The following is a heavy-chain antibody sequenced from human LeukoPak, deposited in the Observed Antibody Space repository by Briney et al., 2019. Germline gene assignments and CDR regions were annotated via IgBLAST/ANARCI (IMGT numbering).Heavy chain of an antibody. V-gene: IGHV3-23*01. Sequence: GGSLRLSCVASGFTFSSYALSWVRQAPGKRLEWVSTISVSGGSTYYADSVKGRFTISRDNSKNTLFLQMNSLRAEDTAVYYCASFGHQWLANWGQGTLVTVSS. D-gene: IGHD6-19*01. CDR2: ISVSGGST. CDR3: ASFGHQWLAN. J-gene: IGHJ4*02. CDR1: GFTFSSYA.